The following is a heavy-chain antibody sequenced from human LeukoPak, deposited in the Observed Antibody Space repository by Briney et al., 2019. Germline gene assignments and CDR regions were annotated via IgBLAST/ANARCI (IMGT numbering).Heavy chain of an antibody. CDR3: AKDTGAPTQAPRTSPMGGGSRGDY. CDR2: IRYDGSNK. D-gene: IGHD2-15*01. J-gene: IGHJ4*02. V-gene: IGHV3-30*02. Sequence: GGSLRLSCAASGFTFSSYGMHWVRQAPGKGLEWVAFIRYDGSNKYYADSVKGRFTISRNSSKNTLYLQMNSLRAEDTAVYYCAKDTGAPTQAPRTSPMGGGSRGDYWGQGTLVTVSS. CDR1: GFTFSSYG.